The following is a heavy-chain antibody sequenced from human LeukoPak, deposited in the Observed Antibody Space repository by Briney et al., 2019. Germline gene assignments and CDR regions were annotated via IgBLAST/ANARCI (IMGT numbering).Heavy chain of an antibody. Sequence: GRSLRLSCAASGFTFSSYAMHWVRQAPGKGLEWVAVISYDGSNKYYADSVKGRFTISRDNSKNTLYLQMNSLRAEDTAVYYCAKRPQLAYSGSYQYYFDYWGQGTLVTVSS. CDR3: AKRPQLAYSGSYQYYFDY. CDR2: ISYDGSNK. J-gene: IGHJ4*02. D-gene: IGHD1-26*01. V-gene: IGHV3-30-3*02. CDR1: GFTFSSYA.